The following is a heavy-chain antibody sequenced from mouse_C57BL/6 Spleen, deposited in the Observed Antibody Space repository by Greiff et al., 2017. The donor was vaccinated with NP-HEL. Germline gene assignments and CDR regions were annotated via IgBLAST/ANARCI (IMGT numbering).Heavy chain of an antibody. V-gene: IGHV1-52*01. CDR2: IDPSDSET. D-gene: IGHD1-1*01. CDR3: ARAEDYGSSYGYFDV. Sequence: QVQLQQPGAELVRPGSSVKLSCKASGYTFTSYWMHWVKQRPIQGLEWIGNIDPSDSETHYNQKFKDKATLTVDKSSSTAYMQLSSLTSEDSAVYYGARAEDYGSSYGYFDVWGTGTTVTVSS. CDR1: GYTFTSYW. J-gene: IGHJ1*03.